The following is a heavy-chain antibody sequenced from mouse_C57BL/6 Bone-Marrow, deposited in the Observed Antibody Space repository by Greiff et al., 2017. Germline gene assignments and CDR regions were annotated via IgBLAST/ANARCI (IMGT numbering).Heavy chain of an antibody. CDR3: ARNSYGSSYVGAMDY. Sequence: VQLQQPGAELVMPGASVTLSCKASGYTFTSYWMHWVKQRPGQGLEWIGEIDPSDSYTNYHQKFKGKSTLPVDKSSSTAYMELRSLTSEDSAVYFCARNSYGSSYVGAMDYWGQGTSVTVSA. CDR2: IDPSDSYT. J-gene: IGHJ4*01. D-gene: IGHD1-1*01. CDR1: GYTFTSYW. V-gene: IGHV1-69*01.